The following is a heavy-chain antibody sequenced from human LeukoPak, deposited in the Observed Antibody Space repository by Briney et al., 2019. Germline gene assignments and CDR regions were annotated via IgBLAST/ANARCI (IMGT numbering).Heavy chain of an antibody. Sequence: TGGSLRLSCAASGFTFSSYGMHWVRQAPGKGLGWVAVIWYDGSNKYYADSVKGRFTIPRDNSKNTLYLQMNSLRAEDTAVYYCASDAVAGGDYWGQGTLVTVSS. J-gene: IGHJ4*02. V-gene: IGHV3-33*01. CDR2: IWYDGSNK. D-gene: IGHD6-19*01. CDR1: GFTFSSYG. CDR3: ASDAVAGGDY.